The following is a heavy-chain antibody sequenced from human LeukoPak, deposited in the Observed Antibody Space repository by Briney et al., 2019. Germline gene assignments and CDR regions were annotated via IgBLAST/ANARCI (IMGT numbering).Heavy chain of an antibody. D-gene: IGHD6-13*01. CDR3: TTGYGSSWNY. CDR2: IKNKADGGTT. V-gene: IGHV3-15*01. Sequence: PGGSLRLSCAASGFTFRNASMSWVRQAPGKGLERVGLIKNKADGGTTDYAAPVKGRFTISRDDSENTLSLQMNSLKIEDTAVYYCTTGYGSSWNYWGQGTLVTVSS. J-gene: IGHJ4*02. CDR1: GFTFRNAS.